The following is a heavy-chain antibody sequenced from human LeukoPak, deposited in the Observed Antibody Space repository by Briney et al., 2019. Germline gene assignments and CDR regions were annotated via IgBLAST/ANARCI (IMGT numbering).Heavy chain of an antibody. Sequence: KPSETLSLTCTVSGGSISSGGYYWSWIRQHPGKGLEWIGYIYYSGSTYYNPSLKSRVTISVDTSKNQFSLKLSSVTAADTAVYYCARSSVAGPLGFDYWGQGTLVTVSS. CDR2: IYYSGST. CDR3: ARSSVAGPLGFDY. CDR1: GGSISSGGYY. D-gene: IGHD6-19*01. V-gene: IGHV4-31*03. J-gene: IGHJ4*02.